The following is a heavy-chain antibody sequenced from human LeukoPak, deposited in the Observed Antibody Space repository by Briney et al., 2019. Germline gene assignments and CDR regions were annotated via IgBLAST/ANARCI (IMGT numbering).Heavy chain of an antibody. CDR2: IIPILGIA. D-gene: IGHD1-26*01. CDR3: AREGYSGYGMDV. J-gene: IGHJ6*02. Sequence: GASVKVSCKASGGTFSSYAISWVRQAPGQGLEWMGRIIPILGIANYAQKFQGRVTITADKSTSTAYMELSSLRSEDTAVYYCAREGYSGYGMDVWGQGTTVTVSS. CDR1: GGTFSSYA. V-gene: IGHV1-69*04.